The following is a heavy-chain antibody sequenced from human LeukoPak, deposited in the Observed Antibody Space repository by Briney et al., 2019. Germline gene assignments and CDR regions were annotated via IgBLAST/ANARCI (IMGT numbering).Heavy chain of an antibody. CDR1: GGSISSYY. V-gene: IGHV4-59*01. D-gene: IGHD1-26*01. Sequence: PSETLSLTCTVSGGSISSYYWSWMRQPPGKGLEWIGYIYYSGSTNYNPSLKSRVTISVDTSKNQFSLKLSSVTAADTAVYYCARESGSYSAFDYWGQGTLVTVSS. CDR3: ARESGSYSAFDY. CDR2: IYYSGST. J-gene: IGHJ4*02.